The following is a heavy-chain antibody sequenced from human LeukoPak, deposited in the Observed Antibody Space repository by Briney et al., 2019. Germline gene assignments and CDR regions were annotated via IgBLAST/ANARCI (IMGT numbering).Heavy chain of an antibody. D-gene: IGHD3-22*01. CDR1: RYTFTSYD. V-gene: IGHV1-8*01. CDR2: MNPNTGRT. CDR3: ARLSQTPDYYSNGGYYYLGY. Sequence: ASVKVSCKASRYTFTSYDINWVREAAGQRLEWMGWMNPNTGRTGFAQKFQGRLTMTRDASISTAYMELSSLRSDDTAVYYCARLSQTPDYYSNGGYYYLGYWGQGTPDTVSS. J-gene: IGHJ4*02.